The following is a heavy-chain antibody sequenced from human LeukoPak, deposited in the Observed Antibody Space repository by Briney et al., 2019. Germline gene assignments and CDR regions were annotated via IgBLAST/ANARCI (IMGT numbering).Heavy chain of an antibody. CDR1: GGSFSGYY. J-gene: IGHJ5*02. Sequence: PSETLSLTCAVYGGSFSGYYWSWIRQPPGKGLEWIGEINHSGSTNYNPSLKSRVTMSVDTSKNQFSLKLSSVTAADTAVYYCASYSSSWTNWFDPWGQGTLVTVSS. V-gene: IGHV4-34*01. D-gene: IGHD6-13*01. CDR2: INHSGST. CDR3: ASYSSSWTNWFDP.